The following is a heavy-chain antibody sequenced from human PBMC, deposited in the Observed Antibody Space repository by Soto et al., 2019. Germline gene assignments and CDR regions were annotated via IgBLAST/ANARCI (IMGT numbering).Heavy chain of an antibody. Sequence: ASVKVSCKASGYTFTSYYMHWVRQAPGQGLEWMGIINPSGGSTSYAQKFQGRVTMTRDTSTSTVYMELSSLRSEDTAVYYCARGPARYCSGGSCYSSDPWGQGTLVTVSS. V-gene: IGHV1-46*03. J-gene: IGHJ5*02. CDR2: INPSGGST. CDR3: ARGPARYCSGGSCYSSDP. D-gene: IGHD2-15*01. CDR1: GYTFTSYY.